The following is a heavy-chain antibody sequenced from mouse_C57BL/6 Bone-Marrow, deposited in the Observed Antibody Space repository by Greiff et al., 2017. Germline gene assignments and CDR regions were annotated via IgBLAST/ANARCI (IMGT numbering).Heavy chain of an antibody. V-gene: IGHV1-81*01. CDR1: GYTFTSYG. Sequence: VQRVESGAELARPGASVKLSCKASGYTFTSYGISWVKQRTGQGLEWIGEIYPRSGNTYYNEKFKGKATLTADKSSSTAYMELRSLTSEDSAVYFCARSGYYAMDDWDQGTSVTVSS. D-gene: IGHD3-2*02. J-gene: IGHJ4*01. CDR2: IYPRSGNT. CDR3: ARSGYYAMDD.